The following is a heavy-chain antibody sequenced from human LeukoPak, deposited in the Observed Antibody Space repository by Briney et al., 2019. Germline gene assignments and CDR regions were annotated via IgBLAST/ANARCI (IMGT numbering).Heavy chain of an antibody. CDR3: AGDLISGSGSLGY. CDR1: GFTFSNYG. J-gene: IGHJ4*02. D-gene: IGHD3-10*01. Sequence: GGSLRLSCTASGFTFSNYGMNWVRQAPGKGLEWVSSISSSSNYMYYADSVKGRFTISRDNAKTTLYLQMNSLRDEDTAVYYCAGDLISGSGSLGYWGQGTLVTVSS. V-gene: IGHV3-21*01. CDR2: ISSSSNYM.